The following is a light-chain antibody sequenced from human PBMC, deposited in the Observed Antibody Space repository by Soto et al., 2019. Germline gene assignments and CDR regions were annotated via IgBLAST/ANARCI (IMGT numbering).Light chain of an antibody. CDR2: DAS. V-gene: IGKV3-11*01. J-gene: IGKJ4*01. CDR1: QSVSSY. Sequence: EIVWTQSPATLSLSPWERASLSCRASQSVSSYLAWYPQKPGQAPRLLIYDASNRATCIPARFSGSGSGPDFTLTISSLEPEDFAYYYCQQRRLPFGGGTKVEIK. CDR3: QQRRLP.